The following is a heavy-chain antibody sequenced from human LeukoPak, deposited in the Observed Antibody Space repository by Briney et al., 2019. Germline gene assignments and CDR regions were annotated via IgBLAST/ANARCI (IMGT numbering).Heavy chain of an antibody. CDR1: GGSISSGDYY. Sequence: SDTLSLTCTVSGGSISSGDYYWCWIRQPPGKGLEWLGYIYYSGSTYYNPTLKSRVTISVDTSKNQSSLKLSSVTATDTAVYYCARVVVGGYSYGPLDYWGQGTLVTVSS. J-gene: IGHJ4*02. CDR3: ARVVVGGYSYGPLDY. CDR2: IYYSGST. D-gene: IGHD5-18*01. V-gene: IGHV4-30-4*02.